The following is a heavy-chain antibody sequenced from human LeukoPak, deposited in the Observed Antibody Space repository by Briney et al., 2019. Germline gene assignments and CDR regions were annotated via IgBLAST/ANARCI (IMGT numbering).Heavy chain of an antibody. Sequence: SETLSLTCAVYGGSFSGYYWSWIRQPPGKGLEWIGEINHSGSTNYNPSLKSRVTMSVDTSKNQFSLKLSSVTAADTAVYYCARTNYVGGSYRPRQSDAFDIWGQGTMVTVSS. D-gene: IGHD3-16*02. CDR3: ARTNYVGGSYRPRQSDAFDI. CDR2: INHSGST. V-gene: IGHV4-34*01. CDR1: GGSFSGYY. J-gene: IGHJ3*02.